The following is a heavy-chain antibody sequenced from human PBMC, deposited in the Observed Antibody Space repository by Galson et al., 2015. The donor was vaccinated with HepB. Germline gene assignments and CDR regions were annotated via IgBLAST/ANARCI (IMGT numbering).Heavy chain of an antibody. CDR2: ISASGGTS. D-gene: IGHD6-19*01. Sequence: SLRLSCAASGFTFSSYALNWVRQAPGKGLEWVSVISASGGTSYYADSVKGRFTISRDNSKNTLYLQMNSLRDDDTAEYYCAKGGAVAGARSLVDYWGQGTLVTVSS. CDR1: GFTFSSYA. CDR3: AKGGAVAGARSLVDY. J-gene: IGHJ4*02. V-gene: IGHV3-23*01.